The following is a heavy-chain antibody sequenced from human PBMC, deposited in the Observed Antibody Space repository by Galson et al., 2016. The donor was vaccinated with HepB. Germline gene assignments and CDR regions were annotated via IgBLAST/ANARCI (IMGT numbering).Heavy chain of an antibody. V-gene: IGHV3-23*01. CDR1: RLNFGIYA. D-gene: IGHD2-15*01. CDR2: ISDSADRS. J-gene: IGHJ4*02. CDR3: ARPGYCIYNTCPLEY. Sequence: SLRLSCAASRLNFGIYAMTWVRQAPGKGLERVSTISDSADRSYYADSVRGRFTISRDNSGNTLDLQMNSMRAEDTATYFCARPGYCIYNTCPLEYWGQGTLVTVSS.